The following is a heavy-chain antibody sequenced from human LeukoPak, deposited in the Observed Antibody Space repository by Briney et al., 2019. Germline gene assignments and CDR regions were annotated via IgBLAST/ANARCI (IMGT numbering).Heavy chain of an antibody. CDR2: ISSSAI. D-gene: IGHD5-24*01. V-gene: IGHV3-69-1*01. Sequence: GGSLRLSCTASGFTFSDYPMNWVRQAPGKGLEWVSYISSSAIYYADSVRGRFTISKDNAKNSLYLQMNSLRAEDTAVYYCTSANYGPAYWGQGTLVTVSS. CDR3: TSANYGPAY. J-gene: IGHJ4*02. CDR1: GFTFSDYP.